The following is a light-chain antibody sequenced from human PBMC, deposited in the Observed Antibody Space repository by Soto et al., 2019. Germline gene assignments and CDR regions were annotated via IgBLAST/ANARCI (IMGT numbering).Light chain of an antibody. CDR1: ESINSGY. CDR2: AAS. CDR3: HQYITSPVTS. V-gene: IGKV3-20*01. J-gene: IGKJ2*01. Sequence: EIVLTQSPGTLSLSPGERVTLSCRASESINSGYLAWYQQKPGQAPRLLIYAASSRAPGIADRFSGSGSGTDFTLIIASLEPEDFAVHYCHQYITSPVTSFGQGTTL.